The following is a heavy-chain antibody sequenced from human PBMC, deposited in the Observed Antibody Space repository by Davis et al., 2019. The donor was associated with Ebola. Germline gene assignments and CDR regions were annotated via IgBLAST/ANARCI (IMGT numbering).Heavy chain of an antibody. CDR3: ARDGYCSSASCYWDYYYYGMDV. J-gene: IGHJ6*02. CDR1: GYTFTSYA. D-gene: IGHD2-2*03. Sequence: AASVKVSCKASGYTFTSYAMHWVRQAPGQRLEWMGWINAGNGNTKYSQKFQGRVTITRDTSASTAYMELSSLRSDDTAVYYCARDGYCSSASCYWDYYYYGMDVWGQGTTVTVSS. CDR2: INAGNGNT. V-gene: IGHV1-3*01.